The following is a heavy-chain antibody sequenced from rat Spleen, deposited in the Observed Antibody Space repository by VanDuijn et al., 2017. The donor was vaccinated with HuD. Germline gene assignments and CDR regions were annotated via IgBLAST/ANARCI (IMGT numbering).Heavy chain of an antibody. CDR2: ISYDGSKT. CDR1: GFTFSDFY. J-gene: IGHJ2*01. V-gene: IGHV5-29*01. Sequence: EVQLVESDGGLVQPGRSLKLSCAASGFTFSDFYMAWVRQAPTKGLEWVATISYDGSKTYYRDSVKGRFTISRDNARSTLNLHMDSLRSEDTAIYYCTRRGYLSDWYFDFWGQGVMVTVSS. CDR3: TRRGYLSDWYFDF. D-gene: IGHD4-4*01.